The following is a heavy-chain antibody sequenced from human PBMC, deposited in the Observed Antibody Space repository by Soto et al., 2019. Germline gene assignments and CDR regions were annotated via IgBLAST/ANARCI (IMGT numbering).Heavy chain of an antibody. CDR2: ISGNGGRT. J-gene: IGHJ4*02. Sequence: GGSLRLSCAASGFTFSNYAMNWVRQAPGKGLEWVSIISGNGGRTDYADSVKGRFTISRDNSKNTLYLQMNSLRAEDTALYYCEKAPLRPYFFNFGGQGPRATVPS. V-gene: IGHV3-23*01. CDR1: GFTFSNYA. CDR3: EKAPLRPYFFNF. D-gene: IGHD1-20*01.